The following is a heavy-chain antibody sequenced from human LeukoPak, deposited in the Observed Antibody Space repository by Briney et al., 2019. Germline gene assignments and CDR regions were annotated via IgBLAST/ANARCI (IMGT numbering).Heavy chain of an antibody. CDR2: ISAYNGNT. D-gene: IGHD3-10*01. CDR3: ARSGSYYSGMFHFDY. V-gene: IGHV1-18*01. Sequence: GASVKVSCKASGYTFTSYGISWVRQAPGQGLEWMGWISAYNGNTNYAQKLQGRVTMTTDTSTSTAYMELRSLRSDDTALYYCARSGSYYSGMFHFDYWGQGTLVSVSS. J-gene: IGHJ4*02. CDR1: GYTFTSYG.